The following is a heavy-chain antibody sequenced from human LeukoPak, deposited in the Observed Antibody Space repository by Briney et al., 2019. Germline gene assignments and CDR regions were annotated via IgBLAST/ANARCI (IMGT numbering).Heavy chain of an antibody. CDR2: MNPNSGNT. Sequence: ASVKVSCKASGYTFSNFDINWVRQATGQGLEWMGWMNPNSGNTGYAQKFQGRVTMTRNTSMSTVYMELSSLKSDDTAVYYCARDTKSSSWYPNYYYYYMDVWGKGTTVTISS. CDR3: ARDTKSSSWYPNYYYYYMDV. D-gene: IGHD6-13*01. V-gene: IGHV1-8*01. CDR1: GYTFSNFD. J-gene: IGHJ6*03.